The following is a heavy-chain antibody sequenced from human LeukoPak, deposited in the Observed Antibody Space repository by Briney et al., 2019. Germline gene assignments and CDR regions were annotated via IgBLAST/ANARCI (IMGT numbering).Heavy chain of an antibody. J-gene: IGHJ4*02. Sequence: PGGSLRLSCTASGFTFGDYAMSWVRQAPGKGQEWVGFIRSKAYGGTTEYAASVKGRFTISRDDSKSIAYLQMNSLKTEDTAVYYCTRARVPGVVIPVDYWGQGTLVTVSS. CDR2: IRSKAYGGTT. CDR1: GFTFGDYA. CDR3: TRARVPGVVIPVDY. V-gene: IGHV3-49*04. D-gene: IGHD3-3*01.